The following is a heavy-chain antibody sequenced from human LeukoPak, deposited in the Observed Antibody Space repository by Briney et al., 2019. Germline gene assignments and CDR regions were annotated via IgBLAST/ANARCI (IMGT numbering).Heavy chain of an antibody. J-gene: IGHJ3*02. CDR2: IYSDGSTT. V-gene: IGHV3-74*01. CDR3: ARESGFYGDYGAFGI. CDR1: GFTFSSYW. D-gene: IGHD4-17*01. Sequence: GGSLRLSCAASGFTFSSYWMHWVRQAPGKGLVWVSRIYSDGSTTNYADSVKGRFTISRDNAKNTLYLQMNSLRAEDTAIYYCARESGFYGDYGAFGIWGQGTTVTVSS.